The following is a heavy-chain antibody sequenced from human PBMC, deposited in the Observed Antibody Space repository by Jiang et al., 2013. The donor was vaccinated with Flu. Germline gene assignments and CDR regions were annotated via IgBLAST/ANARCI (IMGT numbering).Heavy chain of an antibody. Sequence: GAEVKKPGASVKVSCKASGYTFTSYYMHWVRQAPGQGLEWMGIINPSGGSTSYAQKFQGRVTMTRDTSTSTVYMELSSLRSEDTAVYYCARDRIWMTTVTTKEYYYYYYGMDVWGQGTTVTVSS. CDR3: ARDRIWMTTVTTKEYYYYYYGMDV. D-gene: IGHD4-17*01. CDR2: INPSGGST. CDR1: GYTFTSYY. J-gene: IGHJ6*02. V-gene: IGHV1-46*01.